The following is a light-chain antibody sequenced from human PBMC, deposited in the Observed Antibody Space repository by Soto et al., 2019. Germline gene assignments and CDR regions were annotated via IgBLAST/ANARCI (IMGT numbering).Light chain of an antibody. CDR2: GAS. CDR1: QSVSNNY. V-gene: IGKV3-20*01. J-gene: IGKJ1*01. Sequence: PGERATLSCRASQSVSNNYLAWYQQKPGQAPRLLIYGASNRATGIPDRFSGSGSGTDFTLTICRLEPEDFAVYYCQQYGSSGTFGQGTKVDIK. CDR3: QQYGSSGT.